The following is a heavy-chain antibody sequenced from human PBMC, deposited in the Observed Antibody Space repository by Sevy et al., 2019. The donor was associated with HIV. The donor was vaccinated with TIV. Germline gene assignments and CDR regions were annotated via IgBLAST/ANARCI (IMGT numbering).Heavy chain of an antibody. Sequence: SETLSLTCTVSGGSISSSSYYWGWIRQPPGKGLEWIGSMYYSGSTYYNPSLKSRVTISVDTSKNQFSLQLSSLTAADTAGYYCASLPPGTVTPALDYYYYYGMDVWGQGTTVTVSS. V-gene: IGHV4-39*01. CDR1: GGSISSSSYY. CDR3: ASLPPGTVTPALDYYYYYGMDV. D-gene: IGHD4-4*01. J-gene: IGHJ6*02. CDR2: MYYSGST.